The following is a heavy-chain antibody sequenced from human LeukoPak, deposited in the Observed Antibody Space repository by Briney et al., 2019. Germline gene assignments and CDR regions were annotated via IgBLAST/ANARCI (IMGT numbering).Heavy chain of an antibody. CDR1: GGSISSYY. V-gene: IGHV4-4*07. CDR2: IYSSGSA. Sequence: SETLSLTCIVSGGSISSYYWSWIRQPAGKGLEWIGRIYSSGSANYNPSLKSQVSMSVDTSKNQFSLKLSSVTAADTAVYYCARDPSARYYFDYWGQGTLVTVSS. CDR3: ARDPSARYYFDY. J-gene: IGHJ4*02.